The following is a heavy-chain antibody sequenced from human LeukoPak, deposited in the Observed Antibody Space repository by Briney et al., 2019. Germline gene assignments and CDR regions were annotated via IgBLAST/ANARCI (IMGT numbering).Heavy chain of an antibody. Sequence: GGSLRLSCAGSGFTFSNAWMSWVRQAPGKGLEWVGRIKSKVDVGTGDYAAPVQGRFTISRDDSKNTLYLQMNSLKTEDAAVYYCATGTWLQDWGQGTLVTVSS. D-gene: IGHD5-12*01. CDR2: IKSKVDVGTG. CDR3: ATGTWLQD. V-gene: IGHV3-15*01. J-gene: IGHJ4*02. CDR1: GFTFSNAW.